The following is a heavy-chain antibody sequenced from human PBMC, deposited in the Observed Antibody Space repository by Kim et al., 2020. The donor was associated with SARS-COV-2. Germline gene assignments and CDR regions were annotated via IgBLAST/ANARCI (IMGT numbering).Heavy chain of an antibody. CDR3: ARDLDYILFDY. V-gene: IGHV3-74*01. CDR1: GFTFSDFN. Sequence: GGSLRLSCAASGFTFSDFNMHWVRQAPGKGLIWVSRINDDGSDTRYADFAKGRFTISRDNAKNTLNLQMHSLRAEDTAVYYCARDLDYILFDYWSQGALVTVPS. D-gene: IGHD4-4*01. J-gene: IGHJ4*02. CDR2: INDDGSDT.